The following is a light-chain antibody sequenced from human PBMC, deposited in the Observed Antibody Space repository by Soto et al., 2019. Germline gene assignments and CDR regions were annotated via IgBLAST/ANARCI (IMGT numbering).Light chain of an antibody. CDR3: QQYGSSPWT. V-gene: IGKV3-20*01. J-gene: IGKJ1*01. Sequence: EIVLTQSPGTLSLSPGERATLSCRASQSVSSSYLAWYQQKPGQAPRLLIYGASSRATGIPDRFSGSGSGTDFTLHIGRLEPEDFAVYYCQQYGSSPWTFGQGTKVEIK. CDR1: QSVSSSY. CDR2: GAS.